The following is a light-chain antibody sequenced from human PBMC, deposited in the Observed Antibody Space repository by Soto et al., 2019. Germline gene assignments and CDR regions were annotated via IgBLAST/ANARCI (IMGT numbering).Light chain of an antibody. V-gene: IGLV1-47*01. J-gene: IGLJ1*01. CDR3: AAWDDSLSGPV. CDR1: SSNIGSNY. Sequence: QCVLTQPPSASGTSWQRVTISCSGSSSNIGSNYVYWYQQLPGTAPKLLIYRNNQRPSGVPDRFSGSKSGTSASLAISGLRSEDEADYYCAAWDDSLSGPVFGTGTKVTVL. CDR2: RNN.